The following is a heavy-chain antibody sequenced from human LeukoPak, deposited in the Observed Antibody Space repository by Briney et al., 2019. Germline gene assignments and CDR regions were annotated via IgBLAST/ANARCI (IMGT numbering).Heavy chain of an antibody. CDR3: AKDRYYYDSRGYYYSYGDLDY. J-gene: IGHJ4*02. D-gene: IGHD3-22*01. CDR2: ISYDGSNK. V-gene: IGHV3-30*18. CDR1: GFTFSSYG. Sequence: GRSLRLSCAASGFTFSSYGMHWVRQAPGKGLEWVAFISYDGSNKYYADSVKGRFTISRDNSKNTLYLQMNSLRAEDTAVYYCAKDRYYYDSRGYYYSYGDLDYWGQGTLVTVSS.